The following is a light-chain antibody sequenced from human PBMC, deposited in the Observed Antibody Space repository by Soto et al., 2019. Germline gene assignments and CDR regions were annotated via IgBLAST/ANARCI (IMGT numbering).Light chain of an antibody. V-gene: IGKV1-5*01. Sequence: DIQLTQTPSTLSASIGDRVTITCRASQSLSGWLAWYQQTPGKAPKLLISDAFRLESGVPSRFRGSGSGTEFSLTISSLQPGDSATFYCQQYASYPRTFGRGTKV. CDR1: QSLSGW. CDR3: QQYASYPRT. J-gene: IGKJ1*01. CDR2: DAF.